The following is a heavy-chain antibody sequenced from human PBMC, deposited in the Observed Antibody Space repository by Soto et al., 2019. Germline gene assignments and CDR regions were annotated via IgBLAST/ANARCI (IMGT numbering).Heavy chain of an antibody. CDR2: ISSSSSYT. D-gene: IGHD5-18*01. CDR1: GYTFSDYY. CDR3: AREASGYSYGLDY. V-gene: IGHV3-11*06. J-gene: IGHJ4*02. Sequence: QVQLVESGGGLVKPGGSLRLSCAASGYTFSDYYMSWIRQAPGKGLEWVSYISSSSSYTNYADSVKGRFTISRDNAKNSLYLQMNSLRAEDTAVYYCAREASGYSYGLDYWGQGTLVTVSS.